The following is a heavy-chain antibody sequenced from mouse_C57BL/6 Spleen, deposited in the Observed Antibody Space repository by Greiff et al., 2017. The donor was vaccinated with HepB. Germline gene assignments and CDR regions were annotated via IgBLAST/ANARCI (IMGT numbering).Heavy chain of an antibody. Sequence: VHVKQSGPELVKPGASVKISCKASGYSFTDYNMNWVKQSNGKSLEWIGVINPNYGTTSYNQKFKGKATLTVDQSSSTAYMQLNSLTSEDSAVYYCARSRPYGNLYAMDYWGQGTSVTVSS. CDR2: INPNYGTT. J-gene: IGHJ4*01. V-gene: IGHV1-39*01. CDR3: ARSRPYGNLYAMDY. CDR1: GYSFTDYN. D-gene: IGHD2-10*02.